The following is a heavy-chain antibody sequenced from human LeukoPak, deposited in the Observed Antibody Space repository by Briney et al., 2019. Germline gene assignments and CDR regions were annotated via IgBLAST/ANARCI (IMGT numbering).Heavy chain of an antibody. CDR3: ATGPHDYGDPTTFDY. V-gene: IGHV3-64*01. CDR1: GFTFSSYA. CDR2: ISSNGGST. D-gene: IGHD4-17*01. Sequence: GGSLRLSCAASGFTFSSYAMHWVRQAPGKGLEYVSAISSNGGSTYYANSVKGRFTISRGNSKNTLYLQMGSLRAEDMAVYYCATGPHDYGDPTTFDYWGQGTLVTVSS. J-gene: IGHJ4*02.